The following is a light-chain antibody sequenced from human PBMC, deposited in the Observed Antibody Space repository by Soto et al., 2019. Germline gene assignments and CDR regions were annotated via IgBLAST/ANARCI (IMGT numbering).Light chain of an antibody. CDR3: ATWDDSLKGGV. V-gene: IGLV1-44*01. J-gene: IGLJ3*02. CDR2: DNN. Sequence: QSALTQPPSASGTPGQGVTISCSGTTSNIGSNAVSWYQQFPGAPPKVLISDNNQRPSGVPDRFSASKSGTSASLAISGLQSEDEADYYCATWDDSLKGGVFGGGTKLTVL. CDR1: TSNIGSNA.